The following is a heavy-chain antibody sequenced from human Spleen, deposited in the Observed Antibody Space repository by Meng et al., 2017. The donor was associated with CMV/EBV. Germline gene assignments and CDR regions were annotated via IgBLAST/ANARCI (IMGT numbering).Heavy chain of an antibody. CDR2: IRYDGSNK. CDR1: GFTFSSYG. J-gene: IGHJ4*02. CDR3: VRGYSTNWNQPAYFDY. Sequence: GGSLRLSCAASGFTFSSYGMHWVRQAPGKGLEWVAFIRYDGSNKYYADSVKGRFTISRDNAKDSLYLQLNSLRAEDTAVYYCVRGYSTNWNQPAYFDYWGQGALVTVSS. V-gene: IGHV3-30*02. D-gene: IGHD1-1*01.